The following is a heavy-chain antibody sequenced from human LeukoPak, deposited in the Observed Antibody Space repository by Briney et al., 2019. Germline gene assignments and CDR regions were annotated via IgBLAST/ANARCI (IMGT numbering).Heavy chain of an antibody. CDR3: ARAPTSMAPDY. J-gene: IGHJ4*02. V-gene: IGHV3-23*01. CDR2: VSGSGGTT. CDR1: GFTFSIYA. D-gene: IGHD5-18*01. Sequence: PGGSLRLSCAASGFTFSIYAMSWVRQAPGKGLEWVSGVSGSGGTTYYADSVKGRFTISRDNAKNSLYLQMNSLRAEDTAVYYCARAPTSMAPDYWGQGTLVTVSS.